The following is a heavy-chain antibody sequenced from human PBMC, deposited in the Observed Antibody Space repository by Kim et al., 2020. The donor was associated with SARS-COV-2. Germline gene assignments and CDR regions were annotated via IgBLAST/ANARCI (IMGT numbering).Heavy chain of an antibody. J-gene: IGHJ4*02. CDR3: AKLLWFGELLYSDY. CDR2: ISGSSGST. CDR1: GFTFSSYA. V-gene: IGHV3-23*01. Sequence: GGSLRLSCAGSGFTFSSYAMGWVRQAPGKGLEWVSAISGSSGSTYYADSVKGRFTISRDNSKNTLYLQMNSLRAEDTAVYYCAKLLWFGELLYSDYWGQGTLVTVSS. D-gene: IGHD3-10*01.